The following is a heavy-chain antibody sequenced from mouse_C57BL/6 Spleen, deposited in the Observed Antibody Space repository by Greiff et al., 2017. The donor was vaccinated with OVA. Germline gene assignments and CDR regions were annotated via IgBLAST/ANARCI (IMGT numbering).Heavy chain of an antibody. D-gene: IGHD1-1*01. V-gene: IGHV5-6*01. Sequence: EVQGVESGGDLVKPGGSLKLSCAASGFTFSSYGMSWVRQTPDKRLEWVATISSGGSYTYYPDSVKGRFTISRDNAKNTLYLQMSSLKSEDTAMYYCARDYGSRNWYFDVWGTGTTVTVSS. J-gene: IGHJ1*03. CDR1: GFTFSSYG. CDR3: ARDYGSRNWYFDV. CDR2: ISSGGSYT.